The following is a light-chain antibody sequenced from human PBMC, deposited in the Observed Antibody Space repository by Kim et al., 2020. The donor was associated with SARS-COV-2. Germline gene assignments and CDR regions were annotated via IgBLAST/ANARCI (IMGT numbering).Light chain of an antibody. Sequence: QRVTISCSGSRSNIGNNAVNWYQQLPGKAPKLLIYYDDLLPSGVSDRFSGSKSGTSASLAISGLQSEDEADYYCAAWDDSLNAVVFGGGTQLTVL. CDR1: RSNIGNNA. CDR3: AAWDDSLNAVV. V-gene: IGLV1-36*01. CDR2: YDD. J-gene: IGLJ2*01.